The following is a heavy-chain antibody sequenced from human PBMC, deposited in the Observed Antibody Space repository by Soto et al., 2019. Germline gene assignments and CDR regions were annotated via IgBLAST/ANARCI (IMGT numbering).Heavy chain of an antibody. J-gene: IGHJ6*02. CDR1: GGTFSSYA. Sequence: ASVKVSCKASGGTFSSYAISWVRQAPGQGLEWMGEIIPIFGTANYAQKFQGRVTITADESTSTAYMELSSLRSEDTAVYYCARGDITIFGVVPSDDYYYGMDVWGQGTTVTVSS. CDR2: IIPIFGTA. V-gene: IGHV1-69*13. D-gene: IGHD3-3*01. CDR3: ARGDITIFGVVPSDDYYYGMDV.